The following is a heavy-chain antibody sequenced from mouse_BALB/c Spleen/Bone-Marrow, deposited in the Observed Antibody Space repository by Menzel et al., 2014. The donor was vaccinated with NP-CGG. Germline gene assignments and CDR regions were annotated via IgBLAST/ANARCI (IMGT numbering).Heavy chain of an antibody. CDR2: IDPANGNT. V-gene: IGHV14-3*02. D-gene: IGHD2-4*01. CDR3: AIYYDYDVGY. J-gene: IGHJ2*01. CDR1: GFNIKDTY. Sequence: VQLQQSGAELVKPGASVKLSCTASGFNIKDTYMHWVKQRPEQGLEWIGRIDPANGNTKYDPKFQGKATITADTSSKTAYLQLSSLTSEDTAVYYCAIYYDYDVGYWGQGTTLTVSS.